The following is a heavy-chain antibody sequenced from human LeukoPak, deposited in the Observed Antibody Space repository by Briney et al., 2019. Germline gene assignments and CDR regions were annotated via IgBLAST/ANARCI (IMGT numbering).Heavy chain of an antibody. Sequence: SVKVSCKASGGTFSSYTISWVRQAPGQGLEWMGRIIPILGIANYAQKFQGRVTITADKSTSTAYMELSSLRSEDTAVYYCASSTPPLRFLEWLSPGDYYYCMDVWGKGTTVTVSS. J-gene: IGHJ6*03. D-gene: IGHD3-3*01. V-gene: IGHV1-69*02. CDR3: ASSTPPLRFLEWLSPGDYYYCMDV. CDR2: IIPILGIA. CDR1: GGTFSSYT.